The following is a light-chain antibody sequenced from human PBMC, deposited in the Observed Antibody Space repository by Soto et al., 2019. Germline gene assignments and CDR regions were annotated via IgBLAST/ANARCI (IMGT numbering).Light chain of an antibody. CDR3: SSYTTSNTFFYV. CDR1: SSDVGGYNY. J-gene: IGLJ1*01. CDR2: EVS. Sequence: QSALTQPASVSGSPGQSITISCTGTSSDVGGYNYVSWYQQYPGKAPKLMIYEVSNRPSGVSNRFSGSKSGNTASLTISGLQAQDEADYYCSSYTTSNTFFYVFGIGTKLTVL. V-gene: IGLV2-14*01.